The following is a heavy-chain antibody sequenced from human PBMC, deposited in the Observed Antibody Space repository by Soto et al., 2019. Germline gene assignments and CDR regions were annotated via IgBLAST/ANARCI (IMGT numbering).Heavy chain of an antibody. J-gene: IGHJ4*02. CDR1: GFIFSSYW. CDR2: VDADGHNI. CDR3: ARAQFDS. Sequence: GGSLRLSCAASGFIFSSYWMHWVRQIPGKGLEWVSRVDADGHNIDYADFVKGRFTISRDNAKNTLYLQMNSLRVEDTAIYYCARAQFDSWGQGILVTVSS. V-gene: IGHV3-74*01.